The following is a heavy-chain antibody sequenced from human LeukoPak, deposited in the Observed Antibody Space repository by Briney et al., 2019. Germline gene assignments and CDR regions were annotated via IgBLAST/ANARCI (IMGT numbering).Heavy chain of an antibody. V-gene: IGHV4-59*01. J-gene: IGHJ4*02. CDR1: GGSISTFS. D-gene: IGHD6-19*01. Sequence: PSETLSLTCTVSGGSISTFSWSWIRQFPGKGLEWIGSIYIKSTNYNPSLKSRVAISVDTPKNQFSLRLDSVTTADTAVYYCARDTTVASGMQYWGQGTLVTVSS. CDR2: IYIKST. CDR3: ARDTTVASGMQY.